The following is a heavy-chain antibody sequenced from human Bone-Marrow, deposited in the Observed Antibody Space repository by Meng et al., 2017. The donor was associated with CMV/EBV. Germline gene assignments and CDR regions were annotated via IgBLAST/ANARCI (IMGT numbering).Heavy chain of an antibody. CDR1: GVSSSSGDYF. J-gene: IGHJ4*02. CDR2: IYHSGTT. D-gene: IGHD3-10*01. CDR3: ASLGLRGNSFDF. Sequence: CPVSGVSSSSGDYFWNWIRQPPGKGLEWIGYIYHSGTTYYKPSLRSRITISVDTSKNQFSLNLTSVTAADTAVYYCASLGLRGNSFDFWGQGSLVTVSS. V-gene: IGHV4-30-4*08.